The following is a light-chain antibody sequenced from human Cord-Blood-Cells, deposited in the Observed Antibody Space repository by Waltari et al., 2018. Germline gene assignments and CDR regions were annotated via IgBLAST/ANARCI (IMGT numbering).Light chain of an antibody. J-gene: IGLJ2*01. CDR2: EVS. CDR3: CSYAGSSTFYVV. V-gene: IGLV2-23*02. Sequence: QSALTQPASVSGSPGQSITISCTGTSSDVGRYNLVSWYQQHPGKAPKLMIYEVSKRPSGVSNRFSGSKSGNTASLTISGLRAEDEADYYCCSYAGSSTFYVVFGGGTKLTVL. CDR1: SSDVGRYNL.